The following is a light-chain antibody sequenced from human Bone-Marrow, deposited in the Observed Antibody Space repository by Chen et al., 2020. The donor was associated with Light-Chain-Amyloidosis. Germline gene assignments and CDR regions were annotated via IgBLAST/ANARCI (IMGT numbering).Light chain of an antibody. J-gene: IGKJ4*01. CDR1: QTISSNY. CDR2: GSS. Sequence: EIVLTQSPGTLSLSPGEGANLSCRASQTISSNYLTWYQQKFGQAPRLLIYGSSSRATGIPDRFTGSGSGTAFSLTINRLEPEDFAMSYCQQYGTSPLTFGGGTKVEIK. CDR3: QQYGTSPLT. V-gene: IGKV3-20*01.